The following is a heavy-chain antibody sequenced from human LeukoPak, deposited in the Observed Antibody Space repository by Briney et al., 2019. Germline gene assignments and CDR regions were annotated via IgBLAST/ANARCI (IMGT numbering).Heavy chain of an antibody. CDR1: GYTFTGYY. Sequence: ASVKVSCKASGYTFTGYYMHWVRQATGQGLEWMGWMNPNSGNTGYAQKFQGRVTMTRNTSISTAYMELSSLRSEDTAVYYCAKGVRITYYDGVDVWGQGTTVTVSS. CDR2: MNPNSGNT. J-gene: IGHJ6*02. V-gene: IGHV1-8*02. D-gene: IGHD3-10*01. CDR3: AKGVRITYYDGVDV.